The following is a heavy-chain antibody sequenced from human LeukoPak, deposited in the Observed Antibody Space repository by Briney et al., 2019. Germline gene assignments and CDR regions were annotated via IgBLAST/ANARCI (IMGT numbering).Heavy chain of an antibody. Sequence: SGTLSHTCIVSGGSLSSSSYFWGWIRHPPGKGLEWIGSIYYSGRTNYNPSLKSRVPISVETSKNQFSRKLSSGNAGDTAGYSCYYDRSGNDFWGQGTLVTVSS. V-gene: IGHV4-39*01. D-gene: IGHD3-22*01. CDR1: GGSLSSSSYF. CDR3: YYDRSGNDF. CDR2: IYYSGRT. J-gene: IGHJ4*02.